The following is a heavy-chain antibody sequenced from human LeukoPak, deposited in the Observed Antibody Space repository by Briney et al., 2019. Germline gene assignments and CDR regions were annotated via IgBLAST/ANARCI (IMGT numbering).Heavy chain of an antibody. Sequence: PGRSLRLSCAASGFTFSSYGMHRVRQAPGKGLEWVAVIPYDGSNKYYADSVKGRFTISRDNSRNTLYLQMNGLRAEDTAVYYCAKDRNAVTTRIPDYWGQGTLVTVSS. CDR2: IPYDGSNK. CDR3: AKDRNAVTTRIPDY. J-gene: IGHJ4*02. D-gene: IGHD4-17*01. CDR1: GFTFSSYG. V-gene: IGHV3-30*18.